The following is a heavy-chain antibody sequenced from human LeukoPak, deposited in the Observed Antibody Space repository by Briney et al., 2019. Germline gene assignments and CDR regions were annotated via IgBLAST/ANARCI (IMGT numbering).Heavy chain of an antibody. J-gene: IGHJ6*03. V-gene: IGHV3-7*01. D-gene: IGHD1-7*01. CDR3: ARANWNYAWSYYYYYMDV. Sequence: GGSLRLSCAASGFTFSSYWMSWVRQAPGKGLEWVANIKQDGSEKYYVDSVKGRFTISRDNAKNSLYLQMNSLRAEDTAVYYCARANWNYAWSYYYYYMDVWGKGTTVTVSS. CDR1: GFTFSSYW. CDR2: IKQDGSEK.